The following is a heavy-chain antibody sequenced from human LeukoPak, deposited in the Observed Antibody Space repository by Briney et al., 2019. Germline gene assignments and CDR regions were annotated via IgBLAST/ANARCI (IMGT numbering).Heavy chain of an antibody. CDR2: IIPIFGTA. CDR3: ASADDFWSGYFH. Sequence: GSSVKVSCKASGGTFSSYAISWVRQAPGQGLEWMGGIIPIFGTANYAQKFQGTVTITTDESTSTAYMELSSLRAEDTAVYYCASADDFWSGYFHWGQGTLVTVSS. V-gene: IGHV1-69*05. J-gene: IGHJ4*02. D-gene: IGHD3-3*01. CDR1: GGTFSSYA.